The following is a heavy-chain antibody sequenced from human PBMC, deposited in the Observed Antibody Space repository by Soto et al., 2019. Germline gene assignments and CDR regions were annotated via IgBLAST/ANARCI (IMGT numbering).Heavy chain of an antibody. Sequence: SETLSLTCALYGGSFDGYYWSWIRQSPGKGLEWIGEIHHSGSTKYNPSLKSRVSLSVDTSTKQFSPKMTSMTAADRGVYYCARGVDPWSGYLFWGQGTPVTVSS. CDR3: ARGVDPWSGYLF. D-gene: IGHD3-3*01. CDR2: IHHSGST. CDR1: GGSFDGYY. J-gene: IGHJ4*02. V-gene: IGHV4-34*01.